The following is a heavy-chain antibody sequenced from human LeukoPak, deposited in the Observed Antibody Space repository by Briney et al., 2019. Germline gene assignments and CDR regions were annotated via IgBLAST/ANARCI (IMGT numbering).Heavy chain of an antibody. Sequence: RASVKVSCKASGYTFTSYDINWVRQATGQGLEWMGWMNPKSGNTGYAQKFQGRVTMTRNTSISTAYMELSSLRSEDTAVYYCARGSGDTIFGVVSYGMDVWGQGTTVTVSS. V-gene: IGHV1-8*01. CDR1: GYTFTSYD. D-gene: IGHD3-3*01. CDR2: MNPKSGNT. J-gene: IGHJ6*02. CDR3: ARGSGDTIFGVVSYGMDV.